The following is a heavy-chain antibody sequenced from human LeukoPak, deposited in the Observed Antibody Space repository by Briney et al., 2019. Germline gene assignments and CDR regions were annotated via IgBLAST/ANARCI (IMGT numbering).Heavy chain of an antibody. J-gene: IGHJ6*03. CDR3: ASERVLVGASYYYYMDV. Sequence: ASVKVSCKASGGTFSSYAISWVRQAPGQGLEWMGGIIPIFGTANYAQKFQGRVTITTDESTSTAYMELSSLRSEDTAVYYCASERVLVGASYYYYMDVWGKGTTVTVSS. D-gene: IGHD1-26*01. V-gene: IGHV1-69*05. CDR2: IIPIFGTA. CDR1: GGTFSSYA.